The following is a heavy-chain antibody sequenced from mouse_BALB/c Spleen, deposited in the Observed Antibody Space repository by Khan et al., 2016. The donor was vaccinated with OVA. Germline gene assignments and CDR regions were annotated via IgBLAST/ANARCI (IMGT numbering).Heavy chain of an antibody. CDR3: ARGDGYYVYFDY. Sequence: QVQLKQSGPELVKPGASVKMSCKASGYTFTYYVITWVKQRTGQGLEWIGEIHPGSDNAYYNERFKGKATLTADKSSNTTHMQLSSLTSEDSAVYFCARGDGYYVYFDYWGQGTTLTVSS. D-gene: IGHD2-3*01. CDR2: IHPGSDNA. CDR1: GYTFTYYV. J-gene: IGHJ2*01. V-gene: IGHV1-77*01.